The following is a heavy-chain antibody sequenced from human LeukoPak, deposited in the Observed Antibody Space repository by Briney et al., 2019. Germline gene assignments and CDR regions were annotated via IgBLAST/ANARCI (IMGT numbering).Heavy chain of an antibody. CDR1: GFVFSGYS. V-gene: IGHV3-21*01. CDR3: ARDRGNSYGFYYYYYYGMDV. Sequence: GGSLRLSCAASGFVFSGYSINWVRQAPGKGLEWVSYISESSSHTYYVDSVKDRFTISRDNAKNSLYLQMNSLRAEDTAVYYCARDRGNSYGFYYYYYYGMDVWGQGTTVTVSS. CDR2: ISESSSHT. D-gene: IGHD5-18*01. J-gene: IGHJ6*02.